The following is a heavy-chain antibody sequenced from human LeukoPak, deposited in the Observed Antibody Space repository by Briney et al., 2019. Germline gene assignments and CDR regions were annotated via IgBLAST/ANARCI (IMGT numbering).Heavy chain of an antibody. CDR1: GFTFSSYE. D-gene: IGHD3-3*01. CDR2: ISSSGSTI. V-gene: IGHV3-48*03. CDR3: ARDKAIFGVVITPHLVDY. J-gene: IGHJ4*02. Sequence: PGGSLRLSCAASGFTFSSYEMNWVRQAPGKGLEWVSYISSSGSTIYYADSVKGRFTISRDNAKNSLYLQMNSLRAEDTAVYYCARDKAIFGVVITPHLVDYWGQGTLVTVSS.